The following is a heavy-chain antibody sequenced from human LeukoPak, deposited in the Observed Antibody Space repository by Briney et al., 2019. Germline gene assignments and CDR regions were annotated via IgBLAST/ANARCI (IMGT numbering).Heavy chain of an antibody. CDR1: GGSFSGYY. V-gene: IGHV4-34*01. CDR3: ARSPYSSSWYLGCYGMDV. CDR2: INHSGST. D-gene: IGHD6-13*01. Sequence: SETLSLTCAVYGGSFSGYYWSWIRQPPGKGLEWIGEINHSGSTNYNPSLKSRVTISVDTSKNQFSLKLSSVTAADTAVYYCARSPYSSSWYLGCYGMDVWGQGTTVTVSS. J-gene: IGHJ6*02.